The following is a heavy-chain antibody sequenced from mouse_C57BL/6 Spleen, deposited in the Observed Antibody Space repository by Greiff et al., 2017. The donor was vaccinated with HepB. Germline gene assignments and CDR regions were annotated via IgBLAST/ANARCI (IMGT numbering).Heavy chain of an antibody. V-gene: IGHV1-52*01. Sequence: QVQLQQPGAELVRPGSSVKLSCKASGYTFTSYLIHWVKQRPIQGLEWIGNLDPSDSETPFNPTFKDKATLTVDKSSSPSYMQLSSLTSEDAAVYYCALSGPHFAYWGQGTLVT. D-gene: IGHD3-2*02. CDR2: LDPSDSET. CDR3: ALSGPHFAY. J-gene: IGHJ3*01. CDR1: GYTFTSYL.